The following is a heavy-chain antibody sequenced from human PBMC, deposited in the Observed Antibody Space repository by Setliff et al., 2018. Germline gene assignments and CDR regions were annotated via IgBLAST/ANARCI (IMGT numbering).Heavy chain of an antibody. J-gene: IGHJ4*02. Sequence: PSQTLSLTCTVSGGSISSYYWTWIRQPTGKRLEWIGHIDPSGDTNYSPSLKSRVTISRDTSKNQLSLELTSVTAADTAVYYCARSLSSGSYWNSRPFYSDYWGQGTLVTVSS. CDR3: ARSLSSGSYWNSRPFYSDY. CDR2: IDPSGDT. CDR1: GGSISSYY. V-gene: IGHV4-4*07. D-gene: IGHD3-10*01.